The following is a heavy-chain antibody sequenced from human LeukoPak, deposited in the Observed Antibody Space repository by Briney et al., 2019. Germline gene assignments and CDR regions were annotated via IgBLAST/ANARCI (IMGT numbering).Heavy chain of an antibody. CDR3: ARDFGGNSDY. CDR1: GFTLNSYW. D-gene: IGHD4-23*01. J-gene: IGHJ4*02. CDR2: ISEDGSTT. V-gene: IGHV3-74*01. Sequence: GGSLRLSCVGSGFTLNSYWMHWVRQAPGKGLVWVARISEDGSTTNHADSVRGRFTISRDNAKNTLYLQMNSLRAEDTAIYYCARDFGGNSDYWGQGTLVTVSS.